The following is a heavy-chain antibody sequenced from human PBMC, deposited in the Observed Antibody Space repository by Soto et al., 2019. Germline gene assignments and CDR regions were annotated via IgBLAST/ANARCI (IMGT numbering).Heavy chain of an antibody. D-gene: IGHD3-3*01. CDR2: IRSKAYGGTT. V-gene: IGHV3-49*04. J-gene: IGHJ5*02. CDR1: GFTFGDYA. Sequence: GGSLRLSCTASGFTFGDYAMSWVRQAPGKGLEWVGFIRSKAYGGTTEYAASVKGRFTISRDDSKSIAYLQMNSLKTEDTAVYYCTRDPAYTIFGVVILDWFDPWGQGTLVTVSS. CDR3: TRDPAYTIFGVVILDWFDP.